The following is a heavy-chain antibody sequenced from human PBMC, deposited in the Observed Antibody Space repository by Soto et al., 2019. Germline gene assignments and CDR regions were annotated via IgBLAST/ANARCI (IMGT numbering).Heavy chain of an antibody. CDR3: ARDFGHGYYLDY. V-gene: IGHV3-53*01. D-gene: IGHD3-3*01. CDR2: LYSGGTT. Sequence: GGSLRLSCAASGFIVSNSYMSWVRQAPGKGLEWVSILYSGGTTYYADSVKGRFTFSRDNAASSLYLQMNSLRDEDTAVYFCARDFGHGYYLDYWGRGTLVTVSS. J-gene: IGHJ4*02. CDR1: GFIVSNSY.